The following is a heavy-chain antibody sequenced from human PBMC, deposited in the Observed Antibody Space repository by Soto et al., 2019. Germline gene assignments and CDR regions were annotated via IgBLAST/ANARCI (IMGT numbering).Heavy chain of an antibody. CDR3: ARNDFWSGYGFSYYGMDV. CDR1: GFTFSSYA. CDR2: ISGSGGST. V-gene: IGHV3-23*01. D-gene: IGHD3-3*01. Sequence: PGGSLRLSCAASGFTFSSYAVSWVRQAPGKGLEWVSAISGSGGSTYYADSVKGRFTISRDNSKNTLYLQMNSLRAEDTAVYYCARNDFWSGYGFSYYGMDVWGQGTTVTVSS. J-gene: IGHJ6*02.